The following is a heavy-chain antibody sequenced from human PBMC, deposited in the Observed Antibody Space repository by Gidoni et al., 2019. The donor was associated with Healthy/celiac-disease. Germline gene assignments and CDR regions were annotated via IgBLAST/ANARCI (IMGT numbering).Heavy chain of an antibody. CDR3: ARLSVVYATDLLGLEY. J-gene: IGHJ4*02. V-gene: IGHV5-51*01. D-gene: IGHD2-8*02. CDR1: GYSFTSYW. CDR2: IYPGDSDT. Sequence: EVQLVQSGAEVKKPGESLKISCKGSGYSFTSYWIGWVRQMPGKGLEWMGIIYPGDSDTRYSPSFQGQVTISADKSISTAYLQWSSLKASDTAMYYCARLSVVYATDLLGLEYWGQGTLVTVSS.